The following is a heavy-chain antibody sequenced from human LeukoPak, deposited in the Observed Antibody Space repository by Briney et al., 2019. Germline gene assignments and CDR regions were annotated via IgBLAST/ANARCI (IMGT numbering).Heavy chain of an antibody. CDR1: GGSISDTSYY. D-gene: IGHD4-17*01. CDR2: IYYSGTT. V-gene: IGHV4-39*01. Sequence: PSETLSLTCTVSGGSISDTSYYWGWIRQPPGKGLEWFGSIYYSGTTYYNPSLKSRVTISVHTSKNQFSLKLSSLTAADTAVYYCARARARDYGVNWFDSWGQGTLVTVSS. J-gene: IGHJ5*01. CDR3: ARARARDYGVNWFDS.